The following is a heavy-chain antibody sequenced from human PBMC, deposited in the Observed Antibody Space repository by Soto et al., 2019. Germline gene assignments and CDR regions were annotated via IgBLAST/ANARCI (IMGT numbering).Heavy chain of an antibody. CDR2: ISGSGGST. CDR3: AKGIESYDFWSGYYEGNWFGP. J-gene: IGHJ5*02. Sequence: GGSLRLSCAASGFTFSSYAMSWVRQAPGKGLEWVSAISGSGGSTYYADSVKGRFTISRDKSKNTLYLQMNSLRAEDTAVYYCAKGIESYDFWSGYYEGNWFGPWGQGTLVTVSS. D-gene: IGHD3-3*01. CDR1: GFTFSSYA. V-gene: IGHV3-23*01.